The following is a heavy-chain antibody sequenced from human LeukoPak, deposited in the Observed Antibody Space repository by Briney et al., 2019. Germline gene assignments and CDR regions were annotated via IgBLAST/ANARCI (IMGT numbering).Heavy chain of an antibody. V-gene: IGHV1-69*04. CDR2: IIPVLGIA. D-gene: IGHD5-18*01. CDR3: ARESGYGYWSY. J-gene: IGHJ4*02. Sequence: SVKVSCKASGGTFSSYAISWVRQAPGQGLEWMGRIIPVLGIANYAQKFQGRVTITADKSTSTAYMELSSLRSEDTAVYYCARESGYGYWSYWGQGTLVTVSS. CDR1: GGTFSSYA.